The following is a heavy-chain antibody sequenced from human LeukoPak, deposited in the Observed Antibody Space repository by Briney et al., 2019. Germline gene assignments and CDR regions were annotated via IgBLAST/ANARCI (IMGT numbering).Heavy chain of an antibody. V-gene: IGHV4-61*02. J-gene: IGHJ4*02. CDR1: GGSNSSGSYY. Sequence: PSETLSLTCTVSGGSNSSGSYYWSWIRQPAGKGLEWIGRIYTSGSTNCNPSLKSRVTISVDTSKNQFSLKLSSVTAADTAVYYCARHDYGDYPVRDYWGQGTLVTVSS. CDR3: ARHDYGDYPVRDY. CDR2: IYTSGST. D-gene: IGHD4-17*01.